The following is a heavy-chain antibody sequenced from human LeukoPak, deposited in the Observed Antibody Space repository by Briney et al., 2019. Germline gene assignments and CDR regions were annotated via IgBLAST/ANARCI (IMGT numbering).Heavy chain of an antibody. J-gene: IGHJ4*02. CDR1: GGSNNSYY. D-gene: IGHD6-19*01. CDR3: AKELAVAGPFDY. CDR2: ISGSGGST. V-gene: IGHV3-23*01. Sequence: ETLSLSCTVSGGSNNSYYWSWIRQPPGKGLEWVSAISGSGGSTYYADSVKGRFTISRDNSKNTLYLQMNSLRAEDTAVYYCAKELAVAGPFDYWGQGTLVTVSS.